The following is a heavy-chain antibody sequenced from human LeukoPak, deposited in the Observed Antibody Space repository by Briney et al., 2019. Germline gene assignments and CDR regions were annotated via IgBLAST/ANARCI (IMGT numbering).Heavy chain of an antibody. CDR2: VNPVDSAI. D-gene: IGHD3-10*01. J-gene: IGHJ6*04. CDR1: GYRFSNYW. CDR3: ARHGLSGSGNYFRWPKPFTYYGVDV. V-gene: IGHV5-51*01. Sequence: GESLKISCETSGYRFSNYWIGWVRQTPGKGLEWMGVVNPVDSAIRSSPTFQGQVTISVDKSISTAYLQWTSLKASDTGIYYCARHGLSGSGNYFRWPKPFTYYGVDVWGKGTTVIVSS.